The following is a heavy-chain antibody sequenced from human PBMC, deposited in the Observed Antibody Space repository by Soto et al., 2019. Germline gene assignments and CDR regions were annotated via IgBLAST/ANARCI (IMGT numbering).Heavy chain of an antibody. CDR2: ITTKTKGYTT. J-gene: IGHJ3*01. V-gene: IGHV3-72*01. Sequence: EVQLVESGGHLVQPGGSLRLSCAASGFTFSDHQMDWVRQAPGKGLEWVGRITTKTKGYTTEYAASVKGRFAIPRDDSGHSLDLQMSSLRPEGSAVYYCAREDRVTATTAFDSWGQWTMVSVSS. CDR3: AREDRVTATTAFDS. D-gene: IGHD6-25*01. CDR1: GFTFSDHQ.